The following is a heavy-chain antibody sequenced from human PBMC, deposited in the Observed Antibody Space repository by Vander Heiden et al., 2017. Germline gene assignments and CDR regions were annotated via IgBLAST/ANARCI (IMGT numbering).Heavy chain of an antibody. CDR2: ISATGLST. CDR3: ATDHRNTGYPYYFEY. Sequence: EVELLESGGGLVQPGGSLRLSCAASGFPFNNYAMSWVRQAPGEGLEWVSAISATGLSTNYADSVKGRFTISRDKSTNTLYLHMKSLRTEDTAVYYCATDHRNTGYPYYFEYWGRGALVTVSS. J-gene: IGHJ4*02. V-gene: IGHV3-23*01. D-gene: IGHD5-12*01. CDR1: GFPFNNYA.